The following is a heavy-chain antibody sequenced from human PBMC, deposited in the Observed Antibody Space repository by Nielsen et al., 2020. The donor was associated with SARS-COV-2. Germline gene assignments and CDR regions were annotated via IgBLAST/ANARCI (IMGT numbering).Heavy chain of an antibody. V-gene: IGHV3-48*03. CDR2: ISSSGSTI. CDR1: GLTFSSYE. Sequence: GGSLRLSCEASGLTFSSYEMNWVRQAPGKGLEWVSYISSSGSTIYYADSVKGRFTISRDNAKNSLYLQMNSLRADDSAVYYCASITIFGVEKRDYWAQGTLVTVSS. CDR3: ASITIFGVEKRDY. J-gene: IGHJ4*02. D-gene: IGHD3-3*01.